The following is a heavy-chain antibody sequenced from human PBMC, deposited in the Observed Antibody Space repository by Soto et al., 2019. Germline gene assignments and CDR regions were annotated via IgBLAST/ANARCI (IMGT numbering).Heavy chain of an antibody. Sequence: SETLSLTCSVSGVSVSDYHWTWIRLTPKKELKWIGFIHYNGRTDSSPSLKSRVTISLDMSKNHVSLILKSVNIADSAIYYSARGHXDSRGYSNAXXYXXQGIXVTXS. CDR2: IHYNGRT. CDR3: ARGHXDSRGYSNAXXY. D-gene: IGHD3-22*01. V-gene: IGHV4-59*02. J-gene: IGHJ4*02. CDR1: GVSVSDYH.